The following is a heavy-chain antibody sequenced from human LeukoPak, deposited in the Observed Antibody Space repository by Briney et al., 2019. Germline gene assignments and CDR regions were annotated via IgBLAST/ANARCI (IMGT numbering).Heavy chain of an antibody. CDR3: ARTFGVVTAILDY. D-gene: IGHD2-21*02. CDR1: GGSFSGYY. Sequence: PSETLSLTCAVYGGSFSGYYWSWIRQPPGKGLEWIGEINHSGSTNYNPSLKSRVTISVDTSKNQFSLKLSSVTAADTAVYYCARTFGVVTAILDYWGQGTLVTVSS. J-gene: IGHJ4*02. CDR2: INHSGST. V-gene: IGHV4-34*01.